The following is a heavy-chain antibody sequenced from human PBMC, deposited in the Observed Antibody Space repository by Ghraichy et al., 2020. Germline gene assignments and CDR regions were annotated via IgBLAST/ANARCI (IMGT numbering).Heavy chain of an antibody. CDR3: ARAIPGRSGYYTIDH. Sequence: SETLSLTCTVSGGSISNEDIYWSWIRQPPGKGLEWIGYIYYSGSTNYNSSLKSRVSISVDKSESQFSLKLASVTAADTAVYYCARAIPGRSGYYTIDHWGQGTL. J-gene: IGHJ4*02. D-gene: IGHD3-22*01. V-gene: IGHV4-30-4*01. CDR1: GGSISNEDIY. CDR2: IYYSGST.